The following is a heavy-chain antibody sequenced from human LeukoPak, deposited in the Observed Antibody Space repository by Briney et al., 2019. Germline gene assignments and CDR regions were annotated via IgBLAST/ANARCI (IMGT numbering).Heavy chain of an antibody. Sequence: ASVKVSCKASGGTFTSYAISRVRQAPGQGLEWRGWIAPKSGGTNYAPKLQGRVTLTRDTSFSTAYMELSGLRSDDTAIYYCARDGSVESGHYYFDYWGQGTLVTVSS. V-gene: IGHV1-2*02. CDR3: ARDGSVESGHYYFDY. D-gene: IGHD3-10*01. CDR1: GGTFTSYA. J-gene: IGHJ4*02. CDR2: IAPKSGGT.